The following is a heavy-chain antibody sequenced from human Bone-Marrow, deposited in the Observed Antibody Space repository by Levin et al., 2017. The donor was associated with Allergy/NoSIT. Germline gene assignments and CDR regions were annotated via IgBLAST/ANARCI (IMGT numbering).Heavy chain of an antibody. Sequence: GGSLRLSCAASGFTFSSYSMNWVRQAPGKGLDWVSSISGSDDSTYYKESVKGRLTISRDNSKDTIYLQMNNLRAEDTATYYCAKVRRGLDAFDVWGQGTMVTVSS. CDR3: AKVRRGLDAFDV. V-gene: IGHV3-23*01. J-gene: IGHJ3*01. CDR1: GFTFSSYS. CDR2: ISGSDDST. D-gene: IGHD3/OR15-3a*01.